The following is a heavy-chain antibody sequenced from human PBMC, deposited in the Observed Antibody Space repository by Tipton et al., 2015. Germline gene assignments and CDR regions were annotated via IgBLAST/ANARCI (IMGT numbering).Heavy chain of an antibody. D-gene: IGHD6-13*01. CDR2: IYYTGRT. V-gene: IGHV4-59*01. CDR3: ARFDSSWSY. J-gene: IGHJ4*02. Sequence: TLSLTCNVSGGSLSSYSWSWIRQPPGKGLECIGYIYYTGRTNYNPSLKGRVTISVDTSKNQFSLRLSSVTAADTAVYYRARFDSSWSYWGQGTLVSVSS. CDR1: GGSLSSYS.